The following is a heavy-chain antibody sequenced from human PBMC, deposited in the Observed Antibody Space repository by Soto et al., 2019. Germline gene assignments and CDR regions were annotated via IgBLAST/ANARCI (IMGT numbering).Heavy chain of an antibody. CDR1: GYTFTSYG. J-gene: IGHJ5*02. V-gene: IGHV1-8*01. CDR3: ARAPRYDYVWGSYRYNSWFDP. CDR2: MNPNSGNT. D-gene: IGHD3-16*02. Sequence: ASVKVSCKASGYTFTSYGISWVRQAPGQGLEWMGWMNPNSGNTGYAQKFQGRVTMTRNTSISTAYMELSSLRSEDTAVYYCARAPRYDYVWGSYRYNSWFDPWGQGTLVTVSS.